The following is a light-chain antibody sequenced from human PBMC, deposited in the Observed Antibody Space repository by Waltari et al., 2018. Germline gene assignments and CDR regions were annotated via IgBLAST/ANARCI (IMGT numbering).Light chain of an antibody. CDR2: RAS. CDR1: QGINTW. Sequence: QITQSPSTLSASVGDRITITCRASQGINTWLAWYQQKPGKAPKLLIHRASTLETGVPSRFSGSGSGTEFTLTISSLQPEDFATYYCQQYNSYSTFGPGTRVDIK. CDR3: QQYNSYST. J-gene: IGKJ3*01. V-gene: IGKV1-5*03.